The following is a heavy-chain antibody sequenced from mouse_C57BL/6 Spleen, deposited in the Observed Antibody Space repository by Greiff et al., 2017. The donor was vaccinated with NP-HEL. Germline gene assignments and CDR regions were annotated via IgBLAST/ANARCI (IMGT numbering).Heavy chain of an antibody. CDR3: ARDPITTVVADYAMDY. D-gene: IGHD1-1*01. Sequence: EVKLQESGPGLVKPSQSLSLTCSVTGYSITSGYYWNWIRQFPGNKLEWMGYISYDGSNNYNPSLKNRISITRDTSKNQFFLKLNSVTTEDTATYYCARDPITTVVADYAMDYWGQGTSVTVSS. J-gene: IGHJ4*01. V-gene: IGHV3-6*01. CDR1: GYSITSGYY. CDR2: ISYDGSN.